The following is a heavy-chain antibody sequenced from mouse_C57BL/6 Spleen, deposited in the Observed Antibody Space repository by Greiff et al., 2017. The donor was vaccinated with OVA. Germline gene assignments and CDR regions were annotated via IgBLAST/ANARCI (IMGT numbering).Heavy chain of an antibody. CDR2: ISSGSSTI. J-gene: IGHJ3*01. Sequence: EVHLVESGGGLVKPGGSLKLSCAASGFTFSDYGMHWVRQAPEKGLEWVAYISSGSSTIYYADTVKGRFTISRDNAKNTLFLQMTSLRSEDTAMYYCARPLYGLSWFAYWGQGTLVTVSA. CDR3: ARPLYGLSWFAY. V-gene: IGHV5-17*01. D-gene: IGHD1-1*02. CDR1: GFTFSDYG.